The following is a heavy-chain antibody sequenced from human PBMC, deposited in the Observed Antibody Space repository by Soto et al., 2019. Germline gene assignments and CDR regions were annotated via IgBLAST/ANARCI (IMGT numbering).Heavy chain of an antibody. CDR3: ARDVAAAGIYYYYYYGMDV. Sequence: GASVKVSCKXSGGTFSSYAISWVRQAPGQGLEWMGGIIPIFGTANYAQKFQGRVTITADESTSTAYMELSSLRSEDTAVYYCARDVAAAGIYYYYYYGMDVWGQGTTVTVSS. D-gene: IGHD6-13*01. V-gene: IGHV1-69*13. J-gene: IGHJ6*02. CDR1: GGTFSSYA. CDR2: IIPIFGTA.